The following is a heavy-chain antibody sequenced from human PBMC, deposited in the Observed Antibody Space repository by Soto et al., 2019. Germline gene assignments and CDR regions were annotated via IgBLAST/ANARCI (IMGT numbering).Heavy chain of an antibody. CDR3: AREAAAGTLDD. J-gene: IGHJ4*02. CDR2: ISAYTGNT. D-gene: IGHD6-13*01. Sequence: QVQLVQSGAEVQKPGASVKVSCKASGYTFTSYGISWVRQAPGQGLEWMGWISAYTGNTNYAQKHQGRGTMTTDTPTSTAYMELRSLRSDDTAVYYWAREAAAGTLDDWGQGTLVTVSS. CDR1: GYTFTSYG. V-gene: IGHV1-18*01.